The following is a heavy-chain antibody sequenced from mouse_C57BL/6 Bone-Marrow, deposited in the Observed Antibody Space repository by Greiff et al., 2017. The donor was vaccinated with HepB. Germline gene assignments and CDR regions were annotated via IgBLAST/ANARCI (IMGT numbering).Heavy chain of an antibody. V-gene: IGHV6-3*01. CDR3: TGLYYYAPFAY. J-gene: IGHJ3*01. D-gene: IGHD1-1*01. Sequence: EVKLVESGGGLVQPGGSMKLSCVASGFTFSNYWMNWVRQSPEKGLEWVAQIRLKSDNYATHYAESVKGRFTISRDDSKSSVYLQMNNLRAEDTGIYYCTGLYYYAPFAYWGQGTLVTVSA. CDR1: GFTFSNYW. CDR2: IRLKSDNYAT.